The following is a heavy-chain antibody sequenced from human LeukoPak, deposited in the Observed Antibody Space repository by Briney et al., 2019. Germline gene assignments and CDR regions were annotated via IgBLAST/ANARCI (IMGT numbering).Heavy chain of an antibody. CDR2: ISSSSSYI. J-gene: IGHJ4*02. V-gene: IGHV3-21*04. Sequence: PGGSLRLSCVASGFTFSSYNMNWVRQAPGKGLEWVSSISSSSSYIYYADSVKGRFTISRDNAKNSLYLQMNSLRAEDSAVYYCAKSRSLEYSSSSDFWGQGTLVTVSS. D-gene: IGHD6-6*01. CDR3: AKSRSLEYSSSSDF. CDR1: GFTFSSYN.